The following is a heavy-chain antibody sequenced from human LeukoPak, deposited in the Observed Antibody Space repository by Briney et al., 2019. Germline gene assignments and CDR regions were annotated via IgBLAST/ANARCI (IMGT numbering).Heavy chain of an antibody. D-gene: IGHD6-13*01. J-gene: IGHJ5*02. Sequence: PGGSLRLSCAASGFTFSRFAMSWVRQAPGKGLEWVSAISGSGGSTYCADSVKGRFTISGDNSKNTLYLQMNSLRAEDTAVYYCAKPRIAAAGANWFDPWGQGTLVTVSS. CDR3: AKPRIAAAGANWFDP. CDR1: GFTFSRFA. CDR2: ISGSGGST. V-gene: IGHV3-23*01.